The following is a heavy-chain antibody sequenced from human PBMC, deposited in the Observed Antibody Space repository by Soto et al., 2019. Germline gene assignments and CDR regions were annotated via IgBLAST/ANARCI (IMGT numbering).Heavy chain of an antibody. Sequence: GGSLRLSCAASGFTFSSYAMSWVRQAPGKGLEWVSAISGSGGSTYYADSVKGRFTISRDNSKNTLYLQMNSLRAEDTAVYYCGRDPYSGARYYLDLWGQGTQGTVS. D-gene: IGHD1-26*01. CDR2: ISGSGGST. CDR3: GRDPYSGARYYLDL. CDR1: GFTFSSYA. J-gene: IGHJ4*02. V-gene: IGHV3-23*01.